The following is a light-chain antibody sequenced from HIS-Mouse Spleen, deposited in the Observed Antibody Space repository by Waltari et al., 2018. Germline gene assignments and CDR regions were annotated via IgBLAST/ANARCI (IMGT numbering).Light chain of an antibody. CDR3: QKYNSAPLT. J-gene: IGKJ4*01. CDR1: QGISNY. CDR2: AAS. Sequence: DIQMPHPPSSLSPSVGARVTITCRASQGISNYLAWYQQKPAKVPKLLIYAASTLQSGVPSRFSGSGSGTDFTLTISSLQPEDVATYYCQKYNSAPLTFGGGTKVEIK. V-gene: IGKV1-27*01.